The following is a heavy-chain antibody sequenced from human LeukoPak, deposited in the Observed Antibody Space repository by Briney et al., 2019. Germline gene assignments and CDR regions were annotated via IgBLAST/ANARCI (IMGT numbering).Heavy chain of an antibody. Sequence: GGSLRLSSAASGFTFSSYSMNWVRQAPGKGLEWVANIKTDGSEKYYVDSVKGRFTISRDNAKNSLFLQMNSLRAEDTAVYYCASQSYGQFDYWGQGTPVTVSS. CDR2: IKTDGSEK. V-gene: IGHV3-7*03. J-gene: IGHJ4*02. CDR3: ASQSYGQFDY. CDR1: GFTFSSYS. D-gene: IGHD3-10*01.